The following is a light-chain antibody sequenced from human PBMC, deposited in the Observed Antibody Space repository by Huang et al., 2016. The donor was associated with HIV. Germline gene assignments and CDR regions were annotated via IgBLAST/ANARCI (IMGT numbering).Light chain of an antibody. CDR1: QAISNS. CDR2: TES. Sequence: DIQMTQSPSSLSASIGDRATISCRASQAISNSLAWYQQKPGKAPTVLLYTESKLESGVPSRVSGNGSGTDYTLTIDSLQPEDFATYYCQQYYSNLWTFGQGTKVEI. J-gene: IGKJ1*01. CDR3: QQYYSNLWT. V-gene: IGKV1-NL1*01.